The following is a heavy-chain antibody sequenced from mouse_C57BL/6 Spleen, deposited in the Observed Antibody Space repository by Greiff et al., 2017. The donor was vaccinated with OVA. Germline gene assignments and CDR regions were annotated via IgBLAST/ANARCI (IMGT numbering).Heavy chain of an antibody. Sequence: QVQLQQSGTELVKPGASVKLSCKASGYTFTSYWLHWVKQRPGHGLEWIGNINPSNGGTNYNEKFKSKATLTVDKSSSTAYMQLSSLTSEDSAVYYCARSEGLRLFDYWGQGTTLTVSS. J-gene: IGHJ2*01. D-gene: IGHD2-4*01. CDR2: INPSNGGT. CDR3: ARSEGLRLFDY. V-gene: IGHV1-53*01. CDR1: GYTFTSYW.